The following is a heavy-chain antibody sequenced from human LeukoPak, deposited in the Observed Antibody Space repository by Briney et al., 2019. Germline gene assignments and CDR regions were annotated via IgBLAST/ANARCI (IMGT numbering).Heavy chain of an antibody. CDR3: AKGKRVLRYFDWLLNFFDY. CDR2: ISGSGGST. V-gene: IGHV3-23*01. Sequence: GSLRLSCAASGFTFSSYAMSWVRQAPGKGLEWVSAISGSGGSTYYADSVKGRFTISRDNSKNTLYLQMNSLRAEDTAVYYCAKGKRVLRYFDWLLNFFDYWGQGTLVTVSS. D-gene: IGHD3-9*01. J-gene: IGHJ4*02. CDR1: GFTFSSYA.